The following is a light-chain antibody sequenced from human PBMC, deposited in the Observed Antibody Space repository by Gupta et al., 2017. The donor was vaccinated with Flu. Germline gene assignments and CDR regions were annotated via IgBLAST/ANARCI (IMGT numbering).Light chain of an antibody. J-gene: IGLJ3*02. CDR1: SSNIGAGYD. V-gene: IGLV1-40*01. Sequence: QSVLTPPPSVSGAPGQRVTLSCTRSSSNIGAGYDVHWYQQLPGTAPKLLIYGNSNRPSGVPDRFSGSKSGTSASLAITGLQAEDEADYYCQSYDSSLSGWVFGGGTKLTVL. CDR2: GNS. CDR3: QSYDSSLSGWV.